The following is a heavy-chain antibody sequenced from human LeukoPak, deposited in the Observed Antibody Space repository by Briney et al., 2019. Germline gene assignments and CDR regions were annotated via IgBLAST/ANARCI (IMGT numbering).Heavy chain of an antibody. V-gene: IGHV4-31*03. D-gene: IGHD1-1*01. CDR3: ARDALKRRSWRAFDI. CDR1: GGSISSGGYY. J-gene: IGHJ3*02. CDR2: IYYSGST. Sequence: SETLSLTCTVSGGSISSGGYYWSWIRQHPGKGLEWIGYIYYSGSTYYSPSLKSRVTISVDTSKNQFSLKLSSVTAADTAVYYCARDALKRRSWRAFDIWGQGTMVTVSS.